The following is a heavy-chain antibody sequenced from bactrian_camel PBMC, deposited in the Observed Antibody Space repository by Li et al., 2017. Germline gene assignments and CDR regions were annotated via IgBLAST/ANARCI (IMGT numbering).Heavy chain of an antibody. D-gene: IGHD3*01. J-gene: IGHJ7*01. Sequence: VESGGGLVQPGGSLRLSCVTSGFTFSDYDMSWVRQAPGKGLEWVSRINKAGYTTHQTDSVKGRFTTSRDNAKNTLYLQINSLKTGDTALYYCATTLCSVIECYGMDYWGKGTQVTVS. CDR2: INKAGYTT. V-gene: IGHV3S28*01. CDR1: GFTFSDYD.